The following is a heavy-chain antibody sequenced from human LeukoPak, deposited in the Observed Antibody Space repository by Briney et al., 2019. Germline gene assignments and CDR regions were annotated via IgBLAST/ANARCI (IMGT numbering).Heavy chain of an antibody. V-gene: IGHV3-21*01. CDR1: GFTFSSYG. CDR2: ISSSSSYI. D-gene: IGHD3-16*01. J-gene: IGHJ4*02. Sequence: GGSLRLSCAASGFTFSSYGMSWVRQAPGKGLEWVSSISSSSSYIYYADSVKGRFTISRDNAKNSLYLQMNSLRAEDTAVYYCARVFTAIFDYWGQGTLVTVSS. CDR3: ARVFTAIFDY.